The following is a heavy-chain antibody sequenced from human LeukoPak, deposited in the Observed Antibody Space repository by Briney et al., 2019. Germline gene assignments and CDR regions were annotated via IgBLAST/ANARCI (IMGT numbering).Heavy chain of an antibody. J-gene: IGHJ4*02. CDR2: MSSSKSYI. V-gene: IGHV3-21*04. CDR3: AKWKFADVRKNYYGSGSYYGGFDY. CDR1: GFTFNGFC. D-gene: IGHD3-10*01. Sequence: GGSLRLSCTPSGFTFNGFCLTWFRQTPGKGLEWVASMSSSKSYIYYADSVKGRFTISRDNSKNTLYLEMNSLRAEDTAVYYCAKWKFADVRKNYYGSGSYYGGFDYWGPGTLVTVSS.